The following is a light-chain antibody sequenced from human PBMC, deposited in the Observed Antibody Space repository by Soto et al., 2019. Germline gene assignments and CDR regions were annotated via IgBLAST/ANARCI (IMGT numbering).Light chain of an antibody. CDR1: TFNIGSNT. J-gene: IGLJ2*01. V-gene: IGLV1-44*01. Sequence: QSVLTQPPSASGTPGQRVTISCSGSTFNIGSNTVNWYQQLPGTAPKLLIYSNNQRPSGVPDRFSGSKSGTSGSLAISGLQSEYEADYYCAAWDDSLKGGVFGGGTKLTVL. CDR2: SNN. CDR3: AAWDDSLKGGV.